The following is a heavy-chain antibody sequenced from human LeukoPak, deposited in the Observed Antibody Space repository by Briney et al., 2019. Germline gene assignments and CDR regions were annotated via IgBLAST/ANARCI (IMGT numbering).Heavy chain of an antibody. D-gene: IGHD4-17*01. Sequence: GGSLRLSCAASEFTFSAFWMSWVRQAPGKGLEWVTNINQDGSVKKYVDSVTGRFTVSRDNAKNALYLQTNSLRAEDTAVYYCARGNYGDPRKEQFDYWGQGTLVTVSS. CDR2: INQDGSVK. V-gene: IGHV3-7*01. CDR3: ARGNYGDPRKEQFDY. CDR1: EFTFSAFW. J-gene: IGHJ4*02.